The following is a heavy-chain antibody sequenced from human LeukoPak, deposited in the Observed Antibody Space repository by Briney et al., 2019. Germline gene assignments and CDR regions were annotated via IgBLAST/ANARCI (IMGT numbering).Heavy chain of an antibody. CDR2: ISGGPVST. Sequence: GGSLRLSCAASGFSFSGFGMSWVRQAPGKGLEWVSGISGGPVSTSYADSVKGRFTISRDNSKNMLYMKMNSLRVEDTAVYYCARRDYYGSGSYPYYYHNYMDVWGKGTTLTISS. D-gene: IGHD3-10*01. CDR1: GFSFSGFG. J-gene: IGHJ6*03. CDR3: ARRDYYGSGSYPYYYHNYMDV. V-gene: IGHV3-23*01.